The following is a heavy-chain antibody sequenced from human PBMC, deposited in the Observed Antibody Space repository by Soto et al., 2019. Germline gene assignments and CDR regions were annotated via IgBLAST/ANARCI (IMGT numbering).Heavy chain of an antibody. CDR1: RGSISSSNW. D-gene: IGHD4-17*01. J-gene: IGHJ5*02. CDR2: IYHSGAI. Sequence: QVQLQESGPGLVKPSGTLSLTCTVSRGSISSSNWWSWVRQSPEKGLEWIGEIYHSGAINYSPSLTSRLTISVDKSKNQFFLKLNSVTAADTAVYFCARAAPTVTQGGSWFDPWGQGTLVTVSS. CDR3: ARAAPTVTQGGSWFDP. V-gene: IGHV4-4*02.